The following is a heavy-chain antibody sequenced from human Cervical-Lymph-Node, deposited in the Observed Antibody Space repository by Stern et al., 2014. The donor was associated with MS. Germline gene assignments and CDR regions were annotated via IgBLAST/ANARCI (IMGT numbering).Heavy chain of an antibody. Sequence: LQLQESGPELVKPSETLSLTCTVSGGSISNSNYYWGWIRQPPGKGLEWIASISYSGSSFSIPSLKSRPTIPIDTSKTHSSLNLNSVTAADTAVYFCASLNGSGSYPDYWGQGTLVTVSS. CDR3: ASLNGSGSYPDY. D-gene: IGHD3-10*01. CDR2: ISYSGSS. J-gene: IGHJ4*02. CDR1: GGSISNSNYY. V-gene: IGHV4-39*01.